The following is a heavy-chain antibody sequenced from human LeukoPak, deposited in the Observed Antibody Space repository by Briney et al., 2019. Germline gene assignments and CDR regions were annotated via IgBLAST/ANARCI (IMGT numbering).Heavy chain of an antibody. CDR3: AKDKQWLEWGAFDI. Sequence: GESLRLSCAASGFTFSSYGMHWVRQAPGKGLEWVAFIRYDGSNKYYADSVKGRFTISRDNSKNTLYLQMNSLRAEDTAVYYCAKDKQWLEWGAFDIWGQGTMVTVSS. CDR2: IRYDGSNK. J-gene: IGHJ3*02. CDR1: GFTFSSYG. V-gene: IGHV3-30*02. D-gene: IGHD6-19*01.